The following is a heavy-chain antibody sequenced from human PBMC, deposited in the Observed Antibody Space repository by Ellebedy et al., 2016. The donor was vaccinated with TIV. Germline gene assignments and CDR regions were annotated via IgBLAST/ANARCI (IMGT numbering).Heavy chain of an antibody. CDR3: ARGFHRSSIAARTEPRHYYYYMDV. Sequence: SETLSLXXTVSGGSISSYYWSWIRQLPGKGLEWIGYIYYSGSTNYNPSLKSRVTISVDTSKNQFSLKLSSVTAADTAVYYCARGFHRSSIAARTEPRHYYYYMDVWGKGTTVTVSS. V-gene: IGHV4-59*12. CDR2: IYYSGST. J-gene: IGHJ6*03. D-gene: IGHD6-6*01. CDR1: GGSISSYY.